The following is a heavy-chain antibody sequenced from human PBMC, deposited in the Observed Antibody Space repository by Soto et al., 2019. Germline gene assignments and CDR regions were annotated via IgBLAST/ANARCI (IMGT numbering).Heavy chain of an antibody. J-gene: IGHJ4*02. Sequence: QVQLQESGPGLVKPSQTLSLTCTVSGGSISSGGYYWSWIRQHPGKGLEWIGYIYYSGSTYYNPSLKSRVTISVDTAKNQFSLKLSSVTAADTAVYYCARGIYRYSSGYYFDYWGQGTLVTVAS. CDR3: ARGIYRYSSGYYFDY. D-gene: IGHD5-18*01. V-gene: IGHV4-31*03. CDR2: IYYSGST. CDR1: GGSISSGGYY.